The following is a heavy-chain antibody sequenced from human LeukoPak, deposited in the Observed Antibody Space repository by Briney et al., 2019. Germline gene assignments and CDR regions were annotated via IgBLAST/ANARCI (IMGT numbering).Heavy chain of an antibody. Sequence: PGGSLRLSCAASGFTFSSYNMNWVRQAPGKGLEWVSSISSSSSYIYYADSVKGRFSISRDNAKSSLDLQMNSLRAEDTAVYYCARAMSTWGGVRNYFDSWGRGALVTVSS. V-gene: IGHV3-21*01. CDR3: ARAMSTWGGVRNYFDS. D-gene: IGHD3-16*01. CDR2: ISSSSSYI. J-gene: IGHJ4*02. CDR1: GFTFSSYN.